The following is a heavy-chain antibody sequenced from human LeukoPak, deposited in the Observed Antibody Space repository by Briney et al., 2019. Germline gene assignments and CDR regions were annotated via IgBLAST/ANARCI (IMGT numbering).Heavy chain of an antibody. CDR1: GFTFSSYS. J-gene: IGHJ4*02. Sequence: GGSLRLSCAASGFTFSSYSMNWVRQAPGKGLEWVSYISSSSTIYYADSVKGRFTISRDNAKNSLYLQMNSLRAEDTAVCYCARGMVVAATRNDYWGQGTLVTVSS. CDR3: ARGMVVAATRNDY. CDR2: ISSSSTI. V-gene: IGHV3-48*01. D-gene: IGHD2-15*01.